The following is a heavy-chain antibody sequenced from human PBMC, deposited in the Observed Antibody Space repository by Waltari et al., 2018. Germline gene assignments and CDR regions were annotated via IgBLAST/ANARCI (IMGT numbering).Heavy chain of an antibody. CDR1: GFTFRNFG. J-gene: IGHJ4*02. CDR2: IWFDGSDK. D-gene: IGHD2-2*02. V-gene: IGHV3-30*02. CDR3: AKDAFGNTYLDF. Sequence: QVNLVESGGGVVQPGGSLGLPCATPGFTFRNFGMHWVRQAPGKGLEWVALIWFDGSDKFYADSVRGRFTISRDNSARTLYLDMDSLRLDDTAMYYCAKDAFGNTYLDFWGQGTLVTVSS.